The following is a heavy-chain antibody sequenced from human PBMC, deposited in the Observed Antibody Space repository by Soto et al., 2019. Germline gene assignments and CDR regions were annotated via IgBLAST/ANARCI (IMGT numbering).Heavy chain of an antibody. J-gene: IGHJ4*02. CDR3: ARGGVSPRTFDY. CDR1: GYNFAGYW. CDR2: IYPSDSDT. Sequence: SLTISCTRSGYNFAGYWIAWVRQMPGKGLELMGIIYPSDSDTRYRPSFQGQVTISADKSISSAYLQWSSLRASDTAMYYCARGGVSPRTFDYWGQGTPVTVSS. V-gene: IGHV5-51*01. D-gene: IGHD3-3*01.